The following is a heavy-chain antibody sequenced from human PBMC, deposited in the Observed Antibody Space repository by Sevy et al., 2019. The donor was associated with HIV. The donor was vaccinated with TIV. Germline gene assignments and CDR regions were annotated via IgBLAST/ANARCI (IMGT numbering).Heavy chain of an antibody. V-gene: IGHV3-9*01. Sequence: GGSLRLSCVASGFRFDDYAMHWVRQVPGKSPEWVSGISWNSNKIGYADPVKGRFTISRDSARNSVYLQMSSLRPEDTALYYCVKDLGGIETLDYYSYYGMDAWGQGTTVTVSS. J-gene: IGHJ6*02. CDR1: GFRFDDYA. CDR2: ISWNSNKI. CDR3: VKDLGGIETLDYYSYYGMDA. D-gene: IGHD3-16*01.